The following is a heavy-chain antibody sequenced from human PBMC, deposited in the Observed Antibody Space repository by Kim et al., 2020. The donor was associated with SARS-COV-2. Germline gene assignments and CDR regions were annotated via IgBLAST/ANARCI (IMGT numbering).Heavy chain of an antibody. Sequence: GGSLRLSCAASGFTFSSYEMNWVRQAPGKGLEWVSYISSSGSTIYYADSVKGRFTISRDNAKNSLYLQMNSLRAEDTAVYYCARGGSYYDILTGDSIDYWGQGTLVTVSS. CDR2: ISSSGSTI. CDR3: ARGGSYYDILTGDSIDY. J-gene: IGHJ4*02. V-gene: IGHV3-48*03. CDR1: GFTFSSYE. D-gene: IGHD3-9*01.